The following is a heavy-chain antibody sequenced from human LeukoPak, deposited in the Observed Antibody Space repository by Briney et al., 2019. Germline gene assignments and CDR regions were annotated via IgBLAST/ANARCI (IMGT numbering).Heavy chain of an antibody. CDR3: VKATYCSGGSCYSYYFDY. Sequence: GGSLRLSCSASGSTFSSYAMHWVRQAPGKGLEYVSAISSNGGSTYYADSVKGRFTISRDNSKNTLYLQMSSLRAEDTAVYYCVKATYCSGGSCYSYYFDYWGQGTLVTVSS. CDR1: GSTFSSYA. J-gene: IGHJ4*02. CDR2: ISSNGGST. V-gene: IGHV3-64D*06. D-gene: IGHD2-15*01.